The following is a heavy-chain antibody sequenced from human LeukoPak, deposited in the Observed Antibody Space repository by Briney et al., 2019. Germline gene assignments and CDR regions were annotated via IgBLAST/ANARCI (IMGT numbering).Heavy chain of an antibody. D-gene: IGHD6-13*01. V-gene: IGHV3-30*04. Sequence: GGSLRLSCAASGFTFSSYAMHWVRQAPGKGLEWVAVISYDGSNKYYADSVKGRFTISRDNTKNTLYLQMNSLRAEDTAVYYCARVGRWGTTAGHFDYWGQGTLVTVSS. CDR2: ISYDGSNK. CDR3: ARVGRWGTTAGHFDY. J-gene: IGHJ4*02. CDR1: GFTFSSYA.